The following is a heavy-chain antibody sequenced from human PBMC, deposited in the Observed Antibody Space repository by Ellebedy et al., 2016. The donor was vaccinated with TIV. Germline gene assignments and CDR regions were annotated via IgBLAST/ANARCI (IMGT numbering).Heavy chain of an antibody. CDR3: ARENGYYFDY. Sequence: PGGSLRLSCAASGFTLSTYWMNWVRQAPGKGLEWVASMWQDGREEYIVDSVKGRFTISRDNTKNSLYLPMTSLRAEDTAVYFCARENGYYFDYWGQGTLVIVSS. CDR1: GFTLSTYW. D-gene: IGHD6-25*01. J-gene: IGHJ4*02. V-gene: IGHV3-7*01. CDR2: MWQDGREE.